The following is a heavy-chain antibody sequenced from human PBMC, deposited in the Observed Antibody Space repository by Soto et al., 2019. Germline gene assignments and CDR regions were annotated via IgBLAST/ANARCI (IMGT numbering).Heavy chain of an antibody. Sequence: QVQLQQWGAGLVKPSETLSLTCAVYGGSFSGYYWSWIRQPPGKGLEWIGEINHSGSTNYNPSLKSRVTISVDTSKNQFSLKLSSVTAADTAVYYCAGSYNWNDRGFDYWGQGTLVTVSS. CDR1: GGSFSGYY. CDR3: AGSYNWNDRGFDY. V-gene: IGHV4-34*01. J-gene: IGHJ4*02. D-gene: IGHD1-1*01. CDR2: INHSGST.